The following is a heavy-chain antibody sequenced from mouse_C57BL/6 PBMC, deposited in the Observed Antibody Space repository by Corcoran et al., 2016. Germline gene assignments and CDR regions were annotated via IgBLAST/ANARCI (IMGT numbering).Heavy chain of an antibody. V-gene: IGHV1-76*01. CDR3: ARCVLYYGSSYDWYFDV. CDR2: IYPGSGNT. CDR1: GYTFTDYY. Sequence: QVQLKQSGAELVRPGASVKLSCKASGYTFTDYYINWVKQRPGQGLEWIARIYPGSGNTYYNEKFKGKATLTAEKSSSTAYMQLSSLTSEDSAVYFCARCVLYYGSSYDWYFDVWGTGTTVTVSS. D-gene: IGHD1-1*01. J-gene: IGHJ1*03.